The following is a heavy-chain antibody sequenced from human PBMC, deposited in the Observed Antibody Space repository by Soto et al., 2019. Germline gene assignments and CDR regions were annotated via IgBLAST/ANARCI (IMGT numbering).Heavy chain of an antibody. CDR2: MNPSTGHT. CDR3: VSWTRRGYPSGAMDV. CDR1: GYTFTSYD. V-gene: IGHV1-8*01. D-gene: IGHD3-10*01. J-gene: IGHJ6*02. Sequence: HVQLVQSGTEVKRPGASVRVSCNPSGYTFTSYDINWVRQSTGQGLEYMGWMNPSTGHTGYAQKFQGRVTMTRNIVTSTAYLELSSLSSEDTALYYCVSWTRRGYPSGAMDVWGQGTTVNVSS.